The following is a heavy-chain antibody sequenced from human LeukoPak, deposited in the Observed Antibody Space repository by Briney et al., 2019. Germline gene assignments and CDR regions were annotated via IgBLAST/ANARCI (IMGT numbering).Heavy chain of an antibody. V-gene: IGHV3-48*01. CDR2: ISSTGGTI. CDR3: VRDRGTYRPIDY. J-gene: IGHJ4*02. Sequence: PGGSLRLSCAASGFTFRNYLMNWVRQAPGKGLEWVSFISSTGGTIYYADSVKGRFTVSRDNGKNSLLLQMNSLRAEDTAIYYCVRDRGTYRPIDYWGQGTLVTVSS. CDR1: GFTFRNYL. D-gene: IGHD1-26*01.